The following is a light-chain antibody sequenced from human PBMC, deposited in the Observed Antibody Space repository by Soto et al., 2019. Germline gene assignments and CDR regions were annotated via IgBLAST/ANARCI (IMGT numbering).Light chain of an antibody. CDR1: QILVYSDGNTY. CDR3: MQGSHWPPIT. Sequence: DVVMAQSPLSLPVTLGQPASISCRSSQILVYSDGNTYLSWFRQRPGQSPRRLIYKVSNREAGVPDRFSGSGSGTDFTLKISRVEAEDVGLYDCMQGSHWPPITFGQGTRLEIK. CDR2: KVS. V-gene: IGKV2-30*01. J-gene: IGKJ5*01.